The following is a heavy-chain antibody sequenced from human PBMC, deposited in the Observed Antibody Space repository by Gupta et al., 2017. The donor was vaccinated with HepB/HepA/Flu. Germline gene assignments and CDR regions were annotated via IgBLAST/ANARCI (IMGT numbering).Heavy chain of an antibody. Sequence: QLQLPESGPGLVKPSETLYLPCTVSGGSISSSSDYWGWIRQPPGKGLEWIGSIYYSGSTYYNASLKSRVTISVDTSKNQFSLKLSSVTAADTAVYYCARHGWLQFFLYWGQGTLVTVSS. CDR2: IYYSGST. D-gene: IGHD5-24*01. J-gene: IGHJ4*02. CDR1: GGSISSSSDY. CDR3: ARHGWLQFFLY. V-gene: IGHV4-39*01.